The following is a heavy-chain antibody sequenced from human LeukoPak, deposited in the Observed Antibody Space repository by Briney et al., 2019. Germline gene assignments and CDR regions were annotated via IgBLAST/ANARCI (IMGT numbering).Heavy chain of an antibody. V-gene: IGHV4-38-2*02. Sequence: SETLSLTCTVSGYSISSGYYWGWIRQPPGKGLEWIGYIYHSGSTYYNPSLKSRVTLSVDTSKNQFFLKLSSVTAADTAVYYCARYYSDIGAFDIWGQGTMVTVSS. J-gene: IGHJ3*02. CDR3: ARYYSDIGAFDI. D-gene: IGHD4-17*01. CDR1: GYSISSGYY. CDR2: IYHSGST.